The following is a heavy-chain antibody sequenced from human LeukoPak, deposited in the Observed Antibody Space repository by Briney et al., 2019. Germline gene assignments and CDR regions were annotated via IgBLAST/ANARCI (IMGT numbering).Heavy chain of an antibody. Sequence: ASVKVSCKASGYTFTGYYMHWVRQAPGQGLEWMGWINPNSGGTNYAQKFQGRVTMTRDTSISTAYMELSRLRSDDTAVYYCARDQGGNWSFDYWGQGTLVTVSS. CDR3: ARDQGGNWSFDY. D-gene: IGHD1-20*01. J-gene: IGHJ4*02. CDR1: GYTFTGYY. V-gene: IGHV1-2*02. CDR2: INPNSGGT.